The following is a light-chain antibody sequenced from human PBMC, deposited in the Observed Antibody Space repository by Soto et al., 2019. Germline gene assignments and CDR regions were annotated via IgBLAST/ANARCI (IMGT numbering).Light chain of an antibody. CDR1: SNIETDYD. J-gene: IGLJ1*01. CDR3: QSYDNSLHGYV. V-gene: IGLV1-40*01. Sequence: QSVLTQPPSVSGAPGQRVTISCSSNIETDYDVHWYQQLPETAPRLLIHGNTNRPSGVPDRFSGSKSGTSASLAITGLQAEDEADYYRQSYDNSLHGYVFGTGTKLTVL. CDR2: GNT.